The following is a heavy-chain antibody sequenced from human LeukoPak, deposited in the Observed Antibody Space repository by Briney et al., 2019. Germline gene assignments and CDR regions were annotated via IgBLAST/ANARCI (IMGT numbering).Heavy chain of an antibody. D-gene: IGHD3/OR15-3a*01. CDR2: IYYNGNT. CDR3: ARQSVDFWTDYAKNWFDP. CDR1: GGSINSYY. J-gene: IGHJ5*02. V-gene: IGHV4-59*01. Sequence: SETLSLTCTVSGGSINSYYWSWIRQPPGKGLEWIGYIYYNGNTKYNPSLKSRVTISIDTSKTHFSLKLSSVTAADTAVYYCARQSVDFWTDYAKNWFDPWGQGTLVTVSS.